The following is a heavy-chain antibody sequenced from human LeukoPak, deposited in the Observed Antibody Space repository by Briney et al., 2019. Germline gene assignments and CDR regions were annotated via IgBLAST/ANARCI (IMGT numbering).Heavy chain of an antibody. CDR2: IIPILGIA. CDR1: GGTFSSYA. D-gene: IGHD6-6*01. V-gene: IGHV1-69*04. Sequence: SVKVSCKASGGTFSSYAISWVRQAPGQGLEWMGRIIPILGIANYAQKFQGRVTITADKSTSTAYMELSSLRSEDTAVYYCARVQTGARRVAVYYYYGMDVWGQGTTVTVSS. CDR3: ARVQTGARRVAVYYYYGMDV. J-gene: IGHJ6*02.